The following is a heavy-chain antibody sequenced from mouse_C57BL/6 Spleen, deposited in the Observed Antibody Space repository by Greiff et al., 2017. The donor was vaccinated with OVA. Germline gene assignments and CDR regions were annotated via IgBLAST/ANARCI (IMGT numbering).Heavy chain of an antibody. CDR1: GFTFSDYY. D-gene: IGHD1-1*01. Sequence: EVQVVESEGGLVQPGSSMKLSCTASGFTFSDYYMAWVRQVPEKGLEWVANINYDGSSTYYLDSLKSRFIISRDNAKNILYLQMSSLKSEDTATYYCARVTTVVATNYFDYWGQGTTLTVSS. J-gene: IGHJ2*01. CDR3: ARVTTVVATNYFDY. V-gene: IGHV5-16*01. CDR2: INYDGSST.